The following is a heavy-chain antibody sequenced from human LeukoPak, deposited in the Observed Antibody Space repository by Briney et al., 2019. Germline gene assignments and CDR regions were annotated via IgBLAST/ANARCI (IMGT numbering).Heavy chain of an antibody. V-gene: IGHV4-34*01. D-gene: IGHD4-11*01. CDR2: INHSGST. CDR1: GGSFSGYY. Sequence: SETLSLTCAVYGGSFSGYYWSWIRQPPGKGLEWIGEINHSGSTNYNPSLKSRVTISVDTSKNQFSLKLSSVTAADTAVYYCATGKPPVGLHQSEPHGYFDYWGQGTLVTVSS. CDR3: ATGKPPVGLHQSEPHGYFDY. J-gene: IGHJ4*02.